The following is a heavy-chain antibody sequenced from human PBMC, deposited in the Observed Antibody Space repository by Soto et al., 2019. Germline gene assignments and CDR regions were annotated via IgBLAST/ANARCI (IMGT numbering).Heavy chain of an antibody. Sequence: GGSLRLSCAASGFTISSYAMHWVRQAPGKGLEWVANIKQDGSEKYYVDSVKGRFTISRDNAKNSLYLQMNSLRAEDTAVYYCASSILWAGYYYYGMDVWGQGTTVTVSS. J-gene: IGHJ6*02. CDR3: ASSILWAGYYYYGMDV. D-gene: IGHD2-21*01. CDR1: GFTISSYA. CDR2: IKQDGSEK. V-gene: IGHV3-7*05.